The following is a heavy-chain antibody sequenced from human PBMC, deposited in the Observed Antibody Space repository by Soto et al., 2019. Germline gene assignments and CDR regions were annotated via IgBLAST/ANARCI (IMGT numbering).Heavy chain of an antibody. CDR1: GGSFSGYY. D-gene: IGHD2-2*01. V-gene: IGHV4-34*01. Sequence: QVQLQQWGAGLLKPSETLSLTCAVYGGSFSGYYWSWIRQPPGKGLEWIGEINHSGSTNYNPSLKGRVTIAGDTSKNQFSLKLGSVTAADTAVYYCAILQAYYQLSYRYGMDVWGQGTTVTVPS. CDR2: INHSGST. J-gene: IGHJ6*02. CDR3: AILQAYYQLSYRYGMDV.